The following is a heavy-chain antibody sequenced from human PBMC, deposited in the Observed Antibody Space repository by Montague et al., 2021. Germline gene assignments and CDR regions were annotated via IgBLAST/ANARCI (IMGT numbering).Heavy chain of an antibody. CDR2: MFYGVAT. CDR3: AKQDYFVSGTSYKGFDP. J-gene: IGHJ5*02. V-gene: IGHV4-59*08. CDR1: SGSIFHAH. D-gene: IGHD3-10*01. Sequence: SETLSLTCTVSSGSIFHAHWSWVRQPPGKGLEWLGSMFYGVATSNNPSLKSRVTMSIDTSTNQFSLKLSFVTAADTAVYYCAKQDYFVSGTSYKGFDPWGHGNLVTVSS.